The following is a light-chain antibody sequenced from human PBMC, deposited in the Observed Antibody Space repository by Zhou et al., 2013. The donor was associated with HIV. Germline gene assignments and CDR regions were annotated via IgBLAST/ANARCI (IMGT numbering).Light chain of an antibody. Sequence: IVMTQSPATLSVSPGERATLSCRASQNIKTSLDWYQQKPGQPPRVLIYGASTRATDIPDRFTGSGSGTEFTLTISSLQSEDFAVYYCQQYNNWPLTFGGGTKVEIK. CDR2: GAS. J-gene: IGKJ4*01. CDR3: QQYNNWPLT. V-gene: IGKV3-15*01. CDR1: QNIKTS.